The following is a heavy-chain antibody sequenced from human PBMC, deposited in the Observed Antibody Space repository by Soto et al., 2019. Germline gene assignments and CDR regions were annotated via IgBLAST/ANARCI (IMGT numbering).Heavy chain of an antibody. J-gene: IGHJ6*02. V-gene: IGHV4-61*08. CDR3: ARGGCSSNSCYAPQDGMDV. Sequence: SEALSLNCTISGGSVIRGGYYWRWVRKPTGKGMEWIWYIYSSGSTNYHPTIKSRVTRSVDTSKNQLARKLSSGTAADTAVYYCARGGCSSNSCYAPQDGMDVWGQGTTVTVS. CDR1: GGSVIRGGYY. D-gene: IGHD2-2*01. CDR2: IYSSGST.